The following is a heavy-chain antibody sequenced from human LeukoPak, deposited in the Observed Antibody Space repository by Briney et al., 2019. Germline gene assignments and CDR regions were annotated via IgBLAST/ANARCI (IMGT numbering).Heavy chain of an antibody. CDR2: INWNGGST. Sequence: GGSLRLSCAASGFTFDDSVMSWVRQVPGKGLEWVSGINWNGGSTGYVDSVKGRFTISRDNAKNSLYLQMNSLRAEDTAVYYCARGNYYDSSGYYGYLDYFDYWGQGTLVTVSS. V-gene: IGHV3-20*04. J-gene: IGHJ4*02. CDR1: GFTFDDSV. CDR3: ARGNYYDSSGYYGYLDYFDY. D-gene: IGHD3-22*01.